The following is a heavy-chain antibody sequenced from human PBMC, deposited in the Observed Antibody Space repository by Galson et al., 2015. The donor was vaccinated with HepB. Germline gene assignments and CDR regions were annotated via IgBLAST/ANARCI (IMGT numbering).Heavy chain of an antibody. J-gene: IGHJ5*02. CDR1: GYTFTSCG. CDR2: ISPYNGDT. D-gene: IGHD2-2*01. V-gene: IGHV1-18*04. CDR3: ARGGSSSGYGWFDP. Sequence: SVKVSCKASGYTFTSCGISWVRQAPGQGLEWMGWISPYNGDTKYAQKLQGRVTMTTDTSTRTAYMELRSLRSDDTAVYYCARGGSSSGYGWFDPWGHGTLVTVSS.